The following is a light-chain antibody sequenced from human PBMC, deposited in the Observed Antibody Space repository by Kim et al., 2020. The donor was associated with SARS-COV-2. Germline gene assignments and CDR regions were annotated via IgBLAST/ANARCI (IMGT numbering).Light chain of an antibody. Sequence: VSPGERATRSCRASQSVSSNLAWYQQKPGQAPRLLIYGASTRATGIPARFSGSGSGTEFTLTISSLQSEDFAVYYCQQYINWPYTFGQGTKLEI. CDR1: QSVSSN. CDR2: GAS. J-gene: IGKJ2*01. CDR3: QQYINWPYT. V-gene: IGKV3-15*01.